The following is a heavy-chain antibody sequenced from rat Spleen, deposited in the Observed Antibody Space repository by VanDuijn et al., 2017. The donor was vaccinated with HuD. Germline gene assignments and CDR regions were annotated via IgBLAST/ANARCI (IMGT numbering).Heavy chain of an antibody. Sequence: VQLKESGPGLVQPSQTLSLTCTVSGFSLSNYGVLWVRQPPGKGLEWMGVMWSGGSTDYNSALKSRLSISRDTSKSQVFLKMNSLQTEDTAIYYSTRAVTSLFDYWGQGVMVTVSS. V-gene: IGHV2S63*01. CDR2: MWSGGST. J-gene: IGHJ2*01. D-gene: IGHD1-1*01. CDR3: TRAVTSLFDY. CDR1: GFSLSNYG.